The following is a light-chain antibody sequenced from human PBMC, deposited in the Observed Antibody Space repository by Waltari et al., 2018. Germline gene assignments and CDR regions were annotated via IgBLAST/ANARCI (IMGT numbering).Light chain of an antibody. Sequence: DIPMTQAPSSVFASLGDRANNTCWASQGIGTWLAWYQQKPGKAPKVLIYGASTLLTGVPSRFSGSGSGTEFTLTITGLQPEDFATYFCQQGNSFPPTFGLGTRVEV. CDR1: QGIGTW. V-gene: IGKV1-12*01. CDR3: QQGNSFPPT. CDR2: GAS. J-gene: IGKJ1*01.